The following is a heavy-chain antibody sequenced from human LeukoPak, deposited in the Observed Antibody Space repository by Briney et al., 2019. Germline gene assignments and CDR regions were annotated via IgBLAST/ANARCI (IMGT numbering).Heavy chain of an antibody. CDR2: IQDDGRRT. J-gene: IGHJ5*02. CDR3: AKGDKMLTWRRTYNRFDP. V-gene: IGHV3-30*02. D-gene: IGHD3-16*01. Sequence: GGSLRLSCEASGFTFSRYGMHWVRQAPGKGLEWVAFIQDDGRRTEYADSVKGRFTISRDNSKNKHYVQMNSLRPDDTALCYCAKGDKMLTWRRTYNRFDPWGQGTLVTVSP. CDR1: GFTFSRYG.